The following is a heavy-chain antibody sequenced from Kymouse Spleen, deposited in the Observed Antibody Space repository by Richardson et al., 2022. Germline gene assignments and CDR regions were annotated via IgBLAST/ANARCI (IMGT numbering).Heavy chain of an antibody. CDR3: ARDRATVTYWYFDL. J-gene: IGHJ2*01. D-gene: IGHD4-17*01. CDR2: IYSGGST. Sequence: EVQLVESGGGLIQPGGSLRLSCAASGFTVSSNYMSWVRQAPGKGLEWVSVIYSGGSTYYADSVKGRFTISRDNSKNTLYLQMNSLRAEDTAVYYCARDRATVTYWYFDLWGRGTLVTVSS. CDR1: GFTVSSNY. V-gene: IGHV3-53*01.